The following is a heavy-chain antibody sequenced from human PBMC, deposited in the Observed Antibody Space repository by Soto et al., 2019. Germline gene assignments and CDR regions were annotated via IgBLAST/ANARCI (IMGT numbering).Heavy chain of an antibody. D-gene: IGHD3-22*01. CDR1: GYTFTSYA. J-gene: IGHJ4*02. Sequence: ASVKVSCKASGYTFTSYAMHWVRQAPGQRLEWMGWINAGNGNTKYSQKFQGRVTITRDTSASTAYMELSSLRSEDTAVYYCARSTYYYDTSGYPNXFDDWGQGTLVTVS. V-gene: IGHV1-3*01. CDR3: ARSTYYYDTSGYPNXFDD. CDR2: INAGNGNT.